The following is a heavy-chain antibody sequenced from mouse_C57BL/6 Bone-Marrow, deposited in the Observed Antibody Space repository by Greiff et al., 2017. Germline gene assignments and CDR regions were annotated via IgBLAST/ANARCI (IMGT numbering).Heavy chain of an antibody. CDR2: IDPENGDT. CDR1: GFNIKDDY. V-gene: IGHV14-4*01. J-gene: IGHJ3*01. CDR3: TTCLSPFAY. Sequence: EVQLQQSGAELVRPGASVKLSCTASGFNIKDDYMHWVKQRPEQGLEWIGWIDPENGDTEHASKFQGKATITADTSSNTAYLQLSSLTSEDTAVYYCTTCLSPFAYWGQGTLVTVSA.